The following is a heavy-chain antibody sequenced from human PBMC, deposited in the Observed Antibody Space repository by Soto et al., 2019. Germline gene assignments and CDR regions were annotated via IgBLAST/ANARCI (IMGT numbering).Heavy chain of an antibody. J-gene: IGHJ4*02. CDR1: GFTLSSYG. CDR3: ARDLGWPNYDSSGFYFDY. CDR2: IWYDGSNK. V-gene: IGHV3-30*19. D-gene: IGHD3-22*01. Sequence: GGSLRLSCAASGFTLSSYGMHWVRQAPGKGLEWVAVIWYDGSNKYYADSVKGRFTISRDNSKNTLYLQMNSLRAEDTAVYYCARDLGWPNYDSSGFYFDYWGQGTLVTVSS.